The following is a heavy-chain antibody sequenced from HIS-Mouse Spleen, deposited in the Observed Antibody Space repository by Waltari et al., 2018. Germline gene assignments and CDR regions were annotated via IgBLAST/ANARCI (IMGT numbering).Heavy chain of an antibody. V-gene: IGHV3-48*01. D-gene: IGHD1-26*01. Sequence: EVQLVESGGGLVQPGGSLRPSCSASGFTFSRYSLNWVRQAPGKGLEWVSYISSSSSTIYYADSVKGRFTISRDNAKNSLYLQMNSLRAEDTAVYYCARGASGSYYLVSVSDYWGQGTLVTVSS. CDR1: GFTFSRYS. CDR3: ARGASGSYYLVSVSDY. CDR2: ISSSSSTI. J-gene: IGHJ4*02.